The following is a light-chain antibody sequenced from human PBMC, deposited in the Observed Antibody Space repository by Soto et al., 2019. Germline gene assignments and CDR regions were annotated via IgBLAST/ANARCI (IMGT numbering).Light chain of an antibody. CDR2: KAS. CDR3: QQYDNYPYT. V-gene: IGKV1-5*03. CDR1: QSIRSW. J-gene: IGKJ2*01. Sequence: DIQMPQSPSTLSASVGDRVTITCRASQSIRSWLAWYQQKSGKAPKLLIYKASSLESGVPSRFSGSGSGTEFTLTVSSLQPDDFATYHCQQYDNYPYTFGQGTKLDIK.